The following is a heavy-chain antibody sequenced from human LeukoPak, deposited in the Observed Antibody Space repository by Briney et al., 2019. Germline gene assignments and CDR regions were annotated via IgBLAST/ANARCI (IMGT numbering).Heavy chain of an antibody. CDR3: ARDIRDGYYFDY. V-gene: IGHV4-4*07. D-gene: IGHD5-24*01. J-gene: IGHJ4*02. CDR1: GGSISSYY. Sequence: SETLSLTCTVSGGSISSYYWSWIRQPAGKGLEWIGRIYSTGSTNYNPSLKSRVTISVDRSKNQFSLKLSSVTAADTAVYYCARDIRDGYYFDYWGQGTLVTVSS. CDR2: IYSTGST.